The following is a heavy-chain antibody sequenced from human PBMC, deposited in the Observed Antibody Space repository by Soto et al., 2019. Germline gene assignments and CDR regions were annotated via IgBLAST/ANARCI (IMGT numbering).Heavy chain of an antibody. J-gene: IGHJ6*02. CDR3: AKGSALGGLDV. V-gene: IGHV3-30*18. CDR2: VSNDGNNK. Sequence: GGSLRLSCAASGFTFSNYGMYGARQAPGKGLEWVAGVSNDGNNKYYTDSVKGRFTISRDNSKNTVFLQMNSLRVEDTAVYYCAKGSALGGLDVWGQGTTVTSP. CDR1: GFTFSNYG. D-gene: IGHD3-16*01.